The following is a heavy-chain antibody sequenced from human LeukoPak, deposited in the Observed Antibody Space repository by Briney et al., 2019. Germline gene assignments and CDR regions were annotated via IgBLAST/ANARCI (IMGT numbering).Heavy chain of an antibody. CDR2: INWNGGST. CDR1: GFTFDDYG. V-gene: IGHV3-20*04. J-gene: IGHJ4*02. Sequence: PGGSLRLSCAASGFTFDDYGMSWVRQAPGKGLEWVSGINWNGGSTGYADSVKGRFTISRDNAKNSLYLQMNGLRAEDTALYYCARGAPRYYYDSSGYYWGQGTLVTVSS. CDR3: ARGAPRYYYDSSGYY. D-gene: IGHD3-22*01.